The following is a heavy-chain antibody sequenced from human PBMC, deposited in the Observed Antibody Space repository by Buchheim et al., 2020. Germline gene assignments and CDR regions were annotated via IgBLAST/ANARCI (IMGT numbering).Heavy chain of an antibody. CDR2: ISYDGSNK. CDR3: AKESDCCWYGYYYYGIDV. J-gene: IGHJ6*02. Sequence: QVQLVESGGGVVQPGRSLRLSCAASGFTFSSYGMNWVRQAPGKGLEWVAVISYDGSNKYYADSVKGRFTISRDNSKNTLYLQMNSLRAEDTAVYYCAKESDCCWYGYYYYGIDVWGQGTT. D-gene: IGHD6-13*01. CDR1: GFTFSSYG. V-gene: IGHV3-30*18.